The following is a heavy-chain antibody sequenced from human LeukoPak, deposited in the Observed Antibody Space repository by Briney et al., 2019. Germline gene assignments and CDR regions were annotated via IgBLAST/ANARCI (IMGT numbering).Heavy chain of an antibody. V-gene: IGHV3-23*01. Sequence: PGGSLRLSCAASGFTFSSYAVSWVRQAPGVGLEWVSTISGRGGSTFYADSVKGRFTISRDNSKNTLYLQMNSLRADDTAVYYCAKGYYDILTDYFPNWFNPWGQGTLVIVSS. J-gene: IGHJ5*02. D-gene: IGHD3-9*01. CDR1: GFTFSSYA. CDR3: AKGYYDILTDYFPNWFNP. CDR2: ISGRGGST.